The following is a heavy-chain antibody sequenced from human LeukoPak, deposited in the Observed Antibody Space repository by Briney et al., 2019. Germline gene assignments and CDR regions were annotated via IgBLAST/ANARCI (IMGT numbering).Heavy chain of an antibody. V-gene: IGHV3-7*01. CDR3: TKDRQGPNQYHMDV. CDR2: INQDGGTT. J-gene: IGHJ6*03. CDR1: GFTFSSLW. Sequence: GGSLRLSCAASGFTFSSLWMSWVRQAPGRGPEWVANINQDGGTTYYVASVKGRFTISRDNAKNSLSLQMSSLRAEDTAVYYYTKDRQGPNQYHMDVWGKGPRSPSP.